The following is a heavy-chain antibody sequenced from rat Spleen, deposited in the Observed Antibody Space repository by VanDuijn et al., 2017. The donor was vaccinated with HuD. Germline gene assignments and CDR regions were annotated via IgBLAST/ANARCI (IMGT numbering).Heavy chain of an antibody. CDR1: GFTFSSFP. Sequence: EVQLVESGGGLVQPGRSMKLSCAASGFTFSSFPMAWVRQAPTKGLEWVATISTSGGSTYYRDSVKGRFTISRDNAKSTLYLQMNSLRSEDTATYYCTRGRVGGPYFDYWGQGVMVTVSS. CDR2: ISTSGGST. V-gene: IGHV5-46*01. D-gene: IGHD1-11*01. CDR3: TRGRVGGPYFDY. J-gene: IGHJ2*01.